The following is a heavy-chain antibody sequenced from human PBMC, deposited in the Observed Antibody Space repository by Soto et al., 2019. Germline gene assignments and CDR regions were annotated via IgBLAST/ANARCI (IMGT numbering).Heavy chain of an antibody. Sequence: GGSLRLSCAASGFTFSNYAVHWVRQAPGKGLEWVAIISYDGANKYYGDYMKGRLTISRDNAKNSLYLEMNSLRAEDTAVYYCARESEDLTSNFDYWGQGTLVTVSS. J-gene: IGHJ4*02. CDR3: ARESEDLTSNFDY. V-gene: IGHV3-30-3*01. CDR2: ISYDGANK. CDR1: GFTFSNYA.